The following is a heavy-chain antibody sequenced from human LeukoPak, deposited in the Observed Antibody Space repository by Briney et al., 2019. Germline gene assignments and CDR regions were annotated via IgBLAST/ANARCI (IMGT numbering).Heavy chain of an antibody. CDR1: GFTFSSYA. CDR3: AKSGYCSSTSCFHNWFDP. Sequence: PGGSLRLSCGASGFTFSSYAMSWVRQAPGKGLEWVSAISGSGGSTYYADSVKGRFTISRDNSKNTLYLQMNSLRAEDTAVYYCAKSGYCSSTSCFHNWFDPWGQGTLVTVSS. D-gene: IGHD2-2*01. CDR2: ISGSGGST. V-gene: IGHV3-23*01. J-gene: IGHJ5*02.